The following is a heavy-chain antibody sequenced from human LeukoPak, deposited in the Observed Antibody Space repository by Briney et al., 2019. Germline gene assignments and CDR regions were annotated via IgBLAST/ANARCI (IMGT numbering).Heavy chain of an antibody. CDR2: INHSGST. CDR3: ASARRPDY. V-gene: IGHV4-34*01. J-gene: IGHJ4*02. Sequence: SETLSLTCAVDGVSLSGYYWSWIRQPPGKGLEWIGEINHSGSTNYNPSLKSRVTISVDTSKNQFSLKLSSVTAADTAVYYCASARRPDYWGQGTLVTVSS. CDR1: GVSLSGYY.